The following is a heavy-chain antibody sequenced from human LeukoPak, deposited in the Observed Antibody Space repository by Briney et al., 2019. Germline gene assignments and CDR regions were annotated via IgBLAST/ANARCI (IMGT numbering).Heavy chain of an antibody. D-gene: IGHD1-26*01. CDR2: ISPNSGDT. J-gene: IGHJ5*02. CDR1: GYTFTSYA. CDR3: ARDPEKWELPRWFDP. V-gene: IGHV1-2*02. Sequence: ASVKVSCKASGYTFTSYAMNWVRQAPGQGLEWVGWISPNSGDTNYAQKFQGRVTMTRDTSISTAYMELSRLRSDDTAVYYCARDPEKWELPRWFDPWGQGTLVTVSS.